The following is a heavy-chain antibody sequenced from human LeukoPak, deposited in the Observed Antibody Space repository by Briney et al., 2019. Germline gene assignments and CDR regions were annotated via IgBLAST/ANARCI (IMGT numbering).Heavy chain of an antibody. CDR1: GYTFTGYY. CDR2: INPNSGGT. V-gene: IGHV1-2*02. D-gene: IGHD3-22*01. Sequence: ASVKVSCKSSGYTFTGYYMHWVRQAPGQGLGWMGWINPNSGGTNYAQRFQGRVTMTRDTSISTAYMELSRLRSDDPAVYYCGREYYDSSGSWFDPWGQGTLVTVSS. J-gene: IGHJ5*02. CDR3: GREYYDSSGSWFDP.